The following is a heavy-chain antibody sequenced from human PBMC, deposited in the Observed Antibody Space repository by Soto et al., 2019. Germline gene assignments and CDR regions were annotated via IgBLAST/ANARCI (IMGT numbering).Heavy chain of an antibody. Sequence: GGSLRLSCTASGFTFGDYAMSWFRQAPGRGLEWVGFIRSKTYGGTTEYAASVKGRFTISRDDSKRITYLQMNGLKTEDTAVYYCTGDTSGYYYASAIDYWGQGTLVTVSS. CDR3: TGDTSGYYYASAIDY. J-gene: IGHJ4*02. D-gene: IGHD3-22*01. CDR2: IRSKTYGGTT. CDR1: GFTFGDYA. V-gene: IGHV3-49*03.